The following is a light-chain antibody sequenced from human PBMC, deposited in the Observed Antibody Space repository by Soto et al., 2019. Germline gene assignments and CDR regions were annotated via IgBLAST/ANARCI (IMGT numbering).Light chain of an antibody. CDR3: SSYAGSNNVV. Sequence: QSALTQPPSASGSPGQSVTISCTGAHSDFGGYNYVSWYQQHSGKAPKLMIFEVNKRPSGVPDRFSGSKFGNTASLTVSGLQAEDEADYYCSSYAGSNNVVFGGGTKLTVL. CDR2: EVN. V-gene: IGLV2-8*01. J-gene: IGLJ2*01. CDR1: HSDFGGYNY.